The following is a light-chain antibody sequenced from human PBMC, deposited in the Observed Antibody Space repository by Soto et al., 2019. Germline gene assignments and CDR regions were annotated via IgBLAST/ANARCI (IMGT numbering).Light chain of an antibody. CDR2: GAS. CDR3: QQYGSSPRT. Sequence: EMLLTQSRGTLSLSPGERATLSCRSSQSVSSSYLAWYQQKPGQAPRLLIYGASSRATGIPDRFSGSGSGTDFTLTISRLEPEDFAVYYCQQYGSSPRTFGQGTTVDLK. V-gene: IGKV3-20*01. J-gene: IGKJ1*01. CDR1: QSVSSSY.